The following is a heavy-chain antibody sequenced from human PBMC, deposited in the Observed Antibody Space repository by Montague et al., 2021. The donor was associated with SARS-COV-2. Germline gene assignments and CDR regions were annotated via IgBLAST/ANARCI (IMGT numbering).Heavy chain of an antibody. Sequence: TLSLTCTVSGGSISSGGYYWSWIRQPPGKGLEWIGYIYYSGSTYYNPSLKSRVTISVDTSKNQFSLKLSSVTAADTAVYYCARVNTVKGYWFDPWGQGTLVTVSS. V-gene: IGHV4-31*03. CDR3: ARVNTVKGYWFDP. CDR2: IYYSGST. J-gene: IGHJ5*02. CDR1: GGSISSGGYY. D-gene: IGHD4-11*01.